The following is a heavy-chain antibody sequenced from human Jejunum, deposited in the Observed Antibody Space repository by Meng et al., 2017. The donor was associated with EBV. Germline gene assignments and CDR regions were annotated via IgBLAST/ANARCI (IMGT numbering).Heavy chain of an antibody. J-gene: IGHJ4*02. V-gene: IGHV3-53*01. Sequence: EGQQVASGAGLFQPGGSLSLSCAASGFSVSRSYMSWVRQARGKGLEWVSVIYGDGRTYYADSVKGRFTISRDSSKNTIYLQMNSLRVDDTALYYCARKYGGDYWGQGTLVTVSS. CDR2: IYGDGRT. D-gene: IGHD2-2*01. CDR3: ARKYGGDY. CDR1: GFSVSRSY.